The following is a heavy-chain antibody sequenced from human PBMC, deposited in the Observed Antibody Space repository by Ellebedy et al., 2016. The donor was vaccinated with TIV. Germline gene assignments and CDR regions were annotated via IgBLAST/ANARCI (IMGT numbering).Heavy chain of an antibody. V-gene: IGHV3-23*01. D-gene: IGHD5-18*01. CDR1: GFTFDTYA. J-gene: IGHJ3*02. CDR2: VSGGDGSA. CDR3: VKGYSFGSKSAFDI. Sequence: GESLKISCAASGFTFDTYAMSWVRQAPGKGLEWVSTVSGGDGSAYYADSVRGRFTISRDNSKKTLDLQMDSLRAEDTAVYYCVKGYSFGSKSAFDIWGQGTMVTVSS.